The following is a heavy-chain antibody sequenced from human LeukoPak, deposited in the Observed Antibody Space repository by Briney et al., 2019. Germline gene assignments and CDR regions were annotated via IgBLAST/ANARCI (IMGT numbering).Heavy chain of an antibody. CDR1: GSTFTAYG. V-gene: IGHV1-18*01. CDR2: IMGYTDDT. J-gene: IGHJ6*02. Sequence: ASVKVSCKASGSTFTAYGFSWVRQAPGQALEWMGWIMGYTDDTNYAQRLQGRVTMTTDTSRSTAYMELRSLRSDDTAAYYCARLGSPFDIIPNPMDVWGQGTTVTVSS. CDR3: ARLGSPFDIIPNPMDV. D-gene: IGHD3-9*01.